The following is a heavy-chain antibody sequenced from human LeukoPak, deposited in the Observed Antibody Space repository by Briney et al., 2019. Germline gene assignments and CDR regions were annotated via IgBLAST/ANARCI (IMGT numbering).Heavy chain of an antibody. Sequence: GGSLRLSCAASGFSLSDHSMNWVRQFPGKGLEWLSYIDTYSRIRYYADSVMGRFTISRDDAKNSLYLQMNSLRDEDTALYYCARGVGYSGYQYYYYYGMDVWGQGTTVTVSS. D-gene: IGHD5-12*01. CDR2: IDTYSRIR. J-gene: IGHJ6*02. V-gene: IGHV3-48*02. CDR1: GFSLSDHS. CDR3: ARGVGYSGYQYYYYYGMDV.